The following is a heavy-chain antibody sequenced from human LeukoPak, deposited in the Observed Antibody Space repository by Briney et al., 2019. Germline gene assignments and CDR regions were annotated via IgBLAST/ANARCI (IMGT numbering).Heavy chain of an antibody. Sequence: GGSLRLSCAASGFTVSSSYMSRVRQAPGKGLEWVSVIYSGGSGSTYYADSVKGRFTISRDNSKNTLNLRMNSLRAEDTAVYYCAHRKATSWAHDYWGQGTLVTVSS. V-gene: IGHV3-53*01. J-gene: IGHJ4*02. D-gene: IGHD2-2*01. CDR2: IYSGGSGST. CDR3: AHRKATSWAHDY. CDR1: GFTVSSSY.